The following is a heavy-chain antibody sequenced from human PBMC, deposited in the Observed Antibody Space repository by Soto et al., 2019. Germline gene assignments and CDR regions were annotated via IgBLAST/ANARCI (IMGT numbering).Heavy chain of an antibody. D-gene: IGHD2-15*01. CDR3: PKPLGYCSGGSCYPEDV. CDR2: ISGSGGST. V-gene: IGHV3-23*01. Sequence: PGGSLRLSCAASGFTFSSYAMSWVRQAPGKGLEWVSAISGSGGSTYYADSVKGRFTISRDNSKNTLYLQMNSLRAEDTAVYYCPKPLGYCSGGSCYPEDVWGKGTTVTVSS. J-gene: IGHJ6*04. CDR1: GFTFSSYA.